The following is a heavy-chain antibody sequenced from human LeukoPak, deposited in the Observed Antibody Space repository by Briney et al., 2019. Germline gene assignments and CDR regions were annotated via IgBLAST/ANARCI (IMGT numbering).Heavy chain of an antibody. D-gene: IGHD3-10*01. Sequence: GGSLRLSCAASGFTFSSYAMSWVRQAPGKGLEWVSAISGSGGSTYYADSVKGRFTISRDNSKNTLYLQMNSLRAEDTAVYYCAKDLGFGETPFDNWFEPWGQGTLVTVSS. CDR1: GFTFSSYA. V-gene: IGHV3-23*01. CDR3: AKDLGFGETPFDNWFEP. J-gene: IGHJ5*02. CDR2: ISGSGGST.